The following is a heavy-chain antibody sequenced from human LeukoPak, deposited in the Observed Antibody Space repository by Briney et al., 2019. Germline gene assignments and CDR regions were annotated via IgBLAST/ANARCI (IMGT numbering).Heavy chain of an antibody. CDR2: IYHSGST. Sequence: SQTLSLTCAVSGGSISSGGYSWSWIRQPPGKGLEWIGYIYHSGSTYYNPSLKSRVTISVDRSKNQFSLKLSSVTAADTAVYYCARHKVARGYGDSSDAFDIWGQGTMVTVSS. CDR1: GGSISSGGYS. J-gene: IGHJ3*02. D-gene: IGHD4-17*01. CDR3: ARHKVARGYGDSSDAFDI. V-gene: IGHV4-30-2*01.